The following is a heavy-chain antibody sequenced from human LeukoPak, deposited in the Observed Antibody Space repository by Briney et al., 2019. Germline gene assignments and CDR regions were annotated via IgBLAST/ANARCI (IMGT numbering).Heavy chain of an antibody. Sequence: SETLSLTCTVSGGSISSSSYYWGWIRQPPGKGLEWIGSIYYSGSTYYNPSLKSRVTISVDTSKNQFSLKLSSVAAADTAVYYCARDPGGSYIYYYYYMDVWGKGTTVTVSS. D-gene: IGHD1-26*01. CDR2: IYYSGST. J-gene: IGHJ6*03. CDR1: GGSISSSSYY. CDR3: ARDPGGSYIYYYYYMDV. V-gene: IGHV4-39*07.